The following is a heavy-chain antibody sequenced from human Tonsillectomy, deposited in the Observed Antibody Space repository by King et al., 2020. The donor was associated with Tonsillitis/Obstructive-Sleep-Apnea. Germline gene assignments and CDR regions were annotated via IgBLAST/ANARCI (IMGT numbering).Heavy chain of an antibody. CDR1: GFTFSSYN. D-gene: IGHD2-2*01. CDR3: ARGAYCSRTSCPKYDAFDI. J-gene: IGHJ3*02. Sequence: VQLVESGGGLVKPGGSLRLSCAASGFTFSSYNMNWVRQAPGKGLEWVSSIIISSSYIDYADSVKGRFTISRDNARNSLYLQMNSLRAEDTAVYYCARGAYCSRTSCPKYDAFDIWGQGTMVTVSS. V-gene: IGHV3-21*01. CDR2: IIISSSYI.